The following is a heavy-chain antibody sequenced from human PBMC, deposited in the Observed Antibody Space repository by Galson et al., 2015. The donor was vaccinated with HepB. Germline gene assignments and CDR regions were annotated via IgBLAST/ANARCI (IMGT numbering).Heavy chain of an antibody. V-gene: IGHV3-13*05. CDR2: IGAAGDP. D-gene: IGHD3-22*01. Sequence: SLRLSCAASGFTFSSYDMHWVRQATGKGLEWVSAIGAAGDPYYPGSVKGRFTISRENAKNSLYLQMNSLRAGDTAVYYCARAYWYYDSSGGDWGWYFDLWGRGTLVTVSS. CDR3: ARAYWYYDSSGGDWGWYFDL. CDR1: GFTFSSYD. J-gene: IGHJ2*01.